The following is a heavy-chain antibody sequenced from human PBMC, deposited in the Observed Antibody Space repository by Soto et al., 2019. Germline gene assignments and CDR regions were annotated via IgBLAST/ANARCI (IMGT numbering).Heavy chain of an antibody. V-gene: IGHV1-3*01. J-gene: IGHJ4*02. Sequence: ASVKVSCEASGYTFTSYAMHWVRQAPGQRLEWMGWINAGNGNTKYSQKFQGRVTITRDTSASTAYMELSSLRSEDTAVYYCARPPTLSVYSGYDYAWYFDYWGQRTLVTVSS. CDR2: INAGNGNT. CDR1: GYTFTSYA. D-gene: IGHD5-12*01. CDR3: ARPPTLSVYSGYDYAWYFDY.